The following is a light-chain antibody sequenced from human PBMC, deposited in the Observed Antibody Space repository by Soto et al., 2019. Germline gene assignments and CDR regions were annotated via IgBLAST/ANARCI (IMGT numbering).Light chain of an antibody. CDR2: AAS. V-gene: IGKV1-39*01. Sequence: DIQMTQSPSSLSASVGDRVTITCRSSQAIAKSLNWYQQKPGEAPKLLIFAASTLQYGVPSRCSGSASSTQFTLTISSLQPEDFATYYCQQSFTSPTFTFGQGTKLEIK. CDR1: QAIAKS. CDR3: QQSFTSPTFT. J-gene: IGKJ2*01.